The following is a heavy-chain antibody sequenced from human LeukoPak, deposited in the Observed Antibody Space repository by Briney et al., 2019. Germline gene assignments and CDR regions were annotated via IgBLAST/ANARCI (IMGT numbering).Heavy chain of an antibody. J-gene: IGHJ6*03. D-gene: IGHD3-16*02. Sequence: SETLSLTCTVSGGSIGTYYWSWVRQSPGTGLEWIGYIYVTGTRYNPYLQSRVTISVDRSRNQFFLKMTSVTAADTAAYYCARHIGGGIEDMDVWGRGTKVTVSS. V-gene: IGHV4-59*08. CDR3: ARHIGGGIEDMDV. CDR1: GGSIGTYY. CDR2: IYVTGT.